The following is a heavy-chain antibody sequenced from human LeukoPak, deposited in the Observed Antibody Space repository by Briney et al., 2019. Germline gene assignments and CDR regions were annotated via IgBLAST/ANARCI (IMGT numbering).Heavy chain of an antibody. CDR3: ARPLDYYYYGVDV. CDR2: IYVDDSET. Sequence: GESLKISCKGSGYSFSSNWIGWVRQMPGKGLEGMGIIYVDDSETRYSPSFQGQVTISADKSISTVYLQWSSLRASDTAMYYCARPLDYYYYGVDVWGQGTSVTVSS. J-gene: IGHJ6*02. CDR1: GYSFSSNW. V-gene: IGHV5-51*01.